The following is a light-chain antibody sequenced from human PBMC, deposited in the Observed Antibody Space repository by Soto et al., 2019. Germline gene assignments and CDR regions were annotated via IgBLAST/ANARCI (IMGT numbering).Light chain of an antibody. Sequence: DIQMTQCPSSLSASVGDRVTITCRASQSISSYLNWYQQKPGKAPKLLIYAASSLQSGVPSRFSGRGSGTDFTLTISSLQPEDFATYYCQQSYSTPYTFGQGTKLEIK. CDR2: AAS. V-gene: IGKV1-39*01. CDR1: QSISSY. J-gene: IGKJ2*01. CDR3: QQSYSTPYT.